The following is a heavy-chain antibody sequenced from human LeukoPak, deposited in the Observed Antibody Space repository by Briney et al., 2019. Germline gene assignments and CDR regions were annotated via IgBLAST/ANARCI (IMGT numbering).Heavy chain of an antibody. CDR1: GFTFSSYW. D-gene: IGHD2-2*01. Sequence: GGSLRLSCAASGFTFSSYWMHWVRQAPGKGLVWVSRINSDGSSTSYADSVKGRFTISRDNAKNTLYVQMNSLRAEDTAVYYCARAARCSSTSCNYFDYWGQGTLVTVSS. J-gene: IGHJ4*02. CDR3: ARAARCSSTSCNYFDY. CDR2: INSDGSST. V-gene: IGHV3-74*01.